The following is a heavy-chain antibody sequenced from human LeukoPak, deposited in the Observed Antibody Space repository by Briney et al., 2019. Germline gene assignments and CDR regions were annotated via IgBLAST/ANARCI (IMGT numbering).Heavy chain of an antibody. V-gene: IGHV4-34*01. CDR1: GGSFSGYY. Sequence: SETLSLTCAVYGGSFSGYYWSWIRQPPGKGLEWIGAINHSGSTNYNPSLKSRVTISVDTSKNQFSLKLSSVTAADTAVYYCARGTDAEADVDTAIGYWGQGTLVTVSS. J-gene: IGHJ4*02. CDR3: ARGTDAEADVDTAIGY. CDR2: INHSGST. D-gene: IGHD5-18*01.